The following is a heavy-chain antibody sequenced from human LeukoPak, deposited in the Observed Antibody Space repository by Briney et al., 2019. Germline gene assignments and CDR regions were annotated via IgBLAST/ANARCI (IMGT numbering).Heavy chain of an antibody. CDR3: ARRDSGYDYYYYGMDV. CDR1: GYTFTGYY. V-gene: IGHV1-2*04. Sequence: ASVKVSCKASGYTFTGYYMHWVRQAPGQGLEWMGWINPNSGGTNYAQKFQGWVTMTRDTSISTAYMELSRLRSDDTAVYCCARRDSGYDYYYYGMDVWGQGTTVTVSS. D-gene: IGHD5-12*01. J-gene: IGHJ6*02. CDR2: INPNSGGT.